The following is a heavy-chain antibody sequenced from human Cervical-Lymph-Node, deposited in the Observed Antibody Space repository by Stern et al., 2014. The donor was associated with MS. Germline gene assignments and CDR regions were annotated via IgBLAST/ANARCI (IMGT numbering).Heavy chain of an antibody. CDR2: ISAYNGNT. J-gene: IGHJ6*02. D-gene: IGHD2-21*01. V-gene: IGHV1-18*01. Sequence: VQLVESGAEVKKPGASVKVSCKASGYTFTSYGISWVRQAPGQGLEWMGWISAYNGNTNYAQKLQGRVTMTTDTSKSTAYMELRSLRSDDTAVYYCARDLVPIAYYYYGMDVWGQGTTVTVSS. CDR1: GYTFTSYG. CDR3: ARDLVPIAYYYYGMDV.